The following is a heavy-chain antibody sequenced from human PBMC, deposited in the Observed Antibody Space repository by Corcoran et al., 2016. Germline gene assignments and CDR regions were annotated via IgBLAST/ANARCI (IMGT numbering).Heavy chain of an antibody. V-gene: IGHV3-7*01. D-gene: IGHD3-3*01. J-gene: IGHJ4*02. CDR2: IKQDGSEK. CDR1: GFTFSSYW. CDR3: ARASFGIFGVVIAPDY. Sequence: EVQLVESGGGLVQPGGSLRLSCAASGFTFSSYWMSWVRQAPGKGLEWVANIKQDGSEKYYVDSVKGRFTISRDNAKNSLYLQMNSLRAEDTAVYYWARASFGIFGVVIAPDYWGQGTLVTVSS.